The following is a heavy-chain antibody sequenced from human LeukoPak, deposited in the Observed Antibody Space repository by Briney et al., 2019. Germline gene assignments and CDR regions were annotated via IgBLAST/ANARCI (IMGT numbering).Heavy chain of an antibody. V-gene: IGHV3-30*04. Sequence: GGTLRLSCAASGFTFSSYAMSWVRQAPGKGLEWVAVISYDGSNKYYADSVKGRFTISRDNSKNTLYLQMNSLRAGDTAVYYCAKDRFSKQQQLVNWFDPWGQGTLVTVSS. CDR2: ISYDGSNK. D-gene: IGHD6-13*01. CDR3: AKDRFSKQQQLVNWFDP. CDR1: GFTFSSYA. J-gene: IGHJ5*02.